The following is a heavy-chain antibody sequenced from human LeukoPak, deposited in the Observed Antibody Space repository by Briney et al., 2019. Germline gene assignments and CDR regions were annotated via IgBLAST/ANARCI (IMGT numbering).Heavy chain of an antibody. Sequence: GSSVKVSCKASGGTFISYAIGWVRQAPGQGLEWMGGIIPIFGTANYAQKFQGRVTITADESTSTAYMELSSLRSEDTAVYYCAIGYDILTGYSIYYYYYYMDVWGKGTTVTVSS. V-gene: IGHV1-69*01. D-gene: IGHD3-9*01. J-gene: IGHJ6*03. CDR2: IIPIFGTA. CDR1: GGTFISYA. CDR3: AIGYDILTGYSIYYYYYYMDV.